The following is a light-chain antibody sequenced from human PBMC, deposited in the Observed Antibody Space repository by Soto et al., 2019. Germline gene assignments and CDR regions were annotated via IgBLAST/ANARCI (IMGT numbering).Light chain of an antibody. V-gene: IGLV2-14*01. CDR1: SSDVGGYNY. Sequence: QSALTQPASVSGSPGQSITISCTGTSSDVGGYNYVSWYQQHPGKAPKLMIYDVSNRPSGVSNRFSGSKSGNTASLTISGLQAEDEADYYCSSYTSSSMEVLGGGTKLTVL. CDR2: DVS. CDR3: SSYTSSSMEV. J-gene: IGLJ2*01.